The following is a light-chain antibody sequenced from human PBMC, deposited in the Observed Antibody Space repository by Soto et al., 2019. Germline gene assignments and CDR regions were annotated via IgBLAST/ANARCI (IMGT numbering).Light chain of an antibody. CDR2: DGS. Sequence: EIVLTQSPATLSLSPGERATLSCRASQSVSGYLAWYQQKPGQAPRLLIYDGSHRAAGIPSRFSGSGSGTDFTLTISRLEPEDFAVYYCQQYSSSPLTFGGGTKVDIK. CDR3: QQYSSSPLT. J-gene: IGKJ4*01. CDR1: QSVSGY. V-gene: IGKV3-11*01.